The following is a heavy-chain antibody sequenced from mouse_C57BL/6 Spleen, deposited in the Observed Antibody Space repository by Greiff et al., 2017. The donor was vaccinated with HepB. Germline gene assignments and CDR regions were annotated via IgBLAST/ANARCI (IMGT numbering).Heavy chain of an antibody. Sequence: VQLVESGAELVKPGASVKISCKASGYAFSSYWMNWVKQRPGKGLEWIGQIYPGDGDTNYNGKFKGKATLTADKSSSTAYMQLSSLTSEDSAVYFCARLKSYDYDDGGYAMDYWGQGTSVTVSS. CDR3: ARLKSYDYDDGGYAMDY. CDR2: IYPGDGDT. V-gene: IGHV1-80*01. D-gene: IGHD2-4*01. CDR1: GYAFSSYW. J-gene: IGHJ4*01.